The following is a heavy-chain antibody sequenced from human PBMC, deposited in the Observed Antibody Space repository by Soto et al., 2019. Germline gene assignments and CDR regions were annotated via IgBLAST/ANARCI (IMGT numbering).Heavy chain of an antibody. CDR3: ARNRDAYCSKGICSGPYFDY. CDR1: GFTFSTYS. V-gene: IGHV3-48*02. D-gene: IGHD2-8*01. Sequence: GGSLRLSCAASGFTFSTYSINWVRQAPGKGLESISYISDNSSVIYYADAVKGRFTISRDNAKNSLYLQMNSLRDEDTAVYYCARNRDAYCSKGICSGPYFDYWGQGTLVTVSS. CDR2: ISDNSSVI. J-gene: IGHJ4*02.